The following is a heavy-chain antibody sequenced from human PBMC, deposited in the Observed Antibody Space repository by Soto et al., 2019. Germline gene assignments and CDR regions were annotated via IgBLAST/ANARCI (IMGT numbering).Heavy chain of an antibody. CDR3: AGGSGLLPDK. J-gene: IGHJ4*02. CDR2: IEQDGGET. D-gene: IGHD3-3*01. CDR1: GFSLRDYW. Sequence: RGESLKISCAAFGFSLRDYWMNWVRQAPGKGLEWVAIIEQDGGETKYADSVKGRFTISRDNAKNSLFLQMNNLRVEDTAVYYCAGGSGLLPDKWGRGTLVTVSS. V-gene: IGHV3-7*04.